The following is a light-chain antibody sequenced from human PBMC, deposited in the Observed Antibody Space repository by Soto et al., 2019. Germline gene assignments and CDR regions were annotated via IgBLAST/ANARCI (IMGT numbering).Light chain of an antibody. CDR3: SSYAGSRNFYV. V-gene: IGLV2-8*01. J-gene: IGLJ1*01. Sequence: QSALTQPPSASGSPGQSVTISCTGTSSDVGGYNHVSWYQQSPGKAPKLMIYEVSKRPSGVPDRFSGSKSGNTASLTVSGLQAEDEADYYCSSYAGSRNFYVFGTGTKLTVL. CDR2: EVS. CDR1: SSDVGGYNH.